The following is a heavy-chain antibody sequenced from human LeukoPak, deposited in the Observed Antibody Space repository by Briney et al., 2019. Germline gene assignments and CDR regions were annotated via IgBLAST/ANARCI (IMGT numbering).Heavy chain of an antibody. CDR2: IYYSGNT. Sequence: SETLSLSCTVSGGSISSYYWSWIRQPPGKGLEWIGYIYYSGNTNYNPSLKSRVTISVDTSKNQFSLKLSSVTAADTAVYYCARGAGSFEYWGQGTLVTVSS. J-gene: IGHJ4*02. CDR3: ARGAGSFEY. V-gene: IGHV4-59*01. D-gene: IGHD1-26*01. CDR1: GGSISSYY.